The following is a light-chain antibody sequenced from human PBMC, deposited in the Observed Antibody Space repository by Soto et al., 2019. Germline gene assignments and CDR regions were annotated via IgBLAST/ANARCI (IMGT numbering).Light chain of an antibody. V-gene: IGKV1-5*01. CDR1: QSISSW. J-gene: IGKJ1*01. CDR3: QQYNSYRT. Sequence: DIQMTQSPSTLSASVGDRVTITCRSSQSISSWLAWYQQKPGKAPKLLIYDASILESGVPSRFSGSGSGTEFTLTISSLQPDDSATYYCQQYNSYRTFGQGTKVDIK. CDR2: DAS.